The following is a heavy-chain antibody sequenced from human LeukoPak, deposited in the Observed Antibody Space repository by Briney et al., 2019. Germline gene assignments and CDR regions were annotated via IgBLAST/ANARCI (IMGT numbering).Heavy chain of an antibody. Sequence: SETLSLTCTVSGGSISGYYWSWIRQPPGQGLEWIGYIFYSGSTNYNPSLKSRVTISVDTSKNQFSLKLSSVTAADTAVYYCARGEWDLLFDYWGQGTLVTVSS. D-gene: IGHD1-26*01. V-gene: IGHV4-59*01. CDR1: GGSISGYY. J-gene: IGHJ4*02. CDR2: IFYSGST. CDR3: ARGEWDLLFDY.